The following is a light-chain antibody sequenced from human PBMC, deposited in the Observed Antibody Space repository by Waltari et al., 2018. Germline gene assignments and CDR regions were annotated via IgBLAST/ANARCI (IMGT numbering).Light chain of an antibody. CDR3: AAWDDSLSPNVV. CDR1: SSTIGSTY. CDR2: RNN. J-gene: IGLJ2*01. V-gene: IGLV1-47*01. Sequence: QSVLTQAPSVSGTPGQRVTVSCSGSSSTIGSTYVYWYQQLPGTAPKILIYRNNQRASGAPDRSSGSKSATSASRAISVLRSEDEADYYCAAWDDSLSPNVVFGGGTKLTVL.